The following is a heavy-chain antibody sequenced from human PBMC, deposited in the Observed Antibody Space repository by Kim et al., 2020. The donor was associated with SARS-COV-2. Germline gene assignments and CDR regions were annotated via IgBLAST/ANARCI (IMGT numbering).Heavy chain of an antibody. D-gene: IGHD1-26*01. V-gene: IGHV4-39*01. CDR3: ARHMWDFATRHDYLDY. CDR2: ISPDGST. Sequence: SETLSLTCTVSGGSISGYYWGWIRQPPGNGLEWIGNISPDGSTYYNPSLRGRITISLDTSKSRFSLKVTSVTAADTAVYFCARHMWDFATRHDYLDYWGQGALVIVSS. J-gene: IGHJ4*02. CDR1: GGSISGYY.